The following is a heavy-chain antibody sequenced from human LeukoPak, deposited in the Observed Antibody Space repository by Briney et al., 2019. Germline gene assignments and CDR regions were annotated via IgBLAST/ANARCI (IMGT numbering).Heavy chain of an antibody. CDR1: GFTFSSYS. Sequence: GGSLRLSCAASGFTFSSYSMNWVRQAPGKGLEWVSSISSSSSYIYYADSVEGRFTISRDNAKNSLYLQMNSLRAEDTAVYYCARDRGYYYDSSGYYYPGAFDIWGQGTMVTVSS. J-gene: IGHJ3*02. CDR3: ARDRGYYYDSSGYYYPGAFDI. V-gene: IGHV3-21*01. D-gene: IGHD3-22*01. CDR2: ISSSSSYI.